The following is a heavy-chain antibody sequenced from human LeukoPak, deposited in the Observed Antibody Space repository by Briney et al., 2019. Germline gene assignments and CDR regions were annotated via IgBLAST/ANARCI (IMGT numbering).Heavy chain of an antibody. CDR2: ISAYNGHT. V-gene: IGHV1-18*01. J-gene: IGHJ4*02. CDR1: GYTFTSYG. Sequence: GASVKVSCKASGYTFTSYGISWVRQAPGQGLEWMGWISAYNGHTNYAQKLQGRVTMTTDTSTSTAYMELRSLRSDDTAVYYCARDYNSSGYYYHLVDCGYWGPGTLVTVSS. CDR3: ARDYNSSGYYYHLVDCGY. D-gene: IGHD3-22*01.